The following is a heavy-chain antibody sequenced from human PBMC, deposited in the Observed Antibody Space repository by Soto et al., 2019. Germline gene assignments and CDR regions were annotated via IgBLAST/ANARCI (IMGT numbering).Heavy chain of an antibody. CDR3: ARVEASGY. CDR1: GFTFSSYA. V-gene: IGHV3-66*01. J-gene: IGHJ4*02. D-gene: IGHD3-10*01. CDR2: IYSGGST. Sequence: GGSLRLSCAASGFTFSSYAMHWVRQAPGKGLEWVSVIYSGGSTYYADSVKGRFTISRDNSKNTLYLQMNSLRAEDTAVYYCARVEASGYWGQGTLVTVSS.